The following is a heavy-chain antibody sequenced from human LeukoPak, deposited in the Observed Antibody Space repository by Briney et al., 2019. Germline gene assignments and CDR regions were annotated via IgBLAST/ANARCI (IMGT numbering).Heavy chain of an antibody. J-gene: IGHJ4*02. CDR3: ARDSTMVRGVIIPFDY. CDR2: IYDGDST. D-gene: IGHD3-10*01. CDR1: GFTVSSNY. V-gene: IGHV3-66*01. Sequence: PGGSLRLSCAASGFTVSSNYLSWVRQAPGKGLEWVSVIYDGDSTYYADSVKGRFTISRDNSKNTLYLQMNSLRAEDTAVFYCARDSTMVRGVIIPFDYWGQGTLVTVSS.